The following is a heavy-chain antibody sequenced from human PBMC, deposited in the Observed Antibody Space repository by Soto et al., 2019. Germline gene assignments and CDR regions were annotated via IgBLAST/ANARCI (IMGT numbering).Heavy chain of an antibody. D-gene: IGHD3-10*01. CDR1: GYTFTSYG. CDR2: ISAYNGNT. Sequence: ASVKVSCKASGYTFTSYGISWVRQAPGQGLEWMGWISAYNGNTNYAQKLQGRVTMTTDTSTSTAYMELRSLRSDDTAVYYCGRAPNVLLWLGELLSPDYWAQETLVPVSS. J-gene: IGHJ4*02. CDR3: GRAPNVLLWLGELLSPDY. V-gene: IGHV1-18*01.